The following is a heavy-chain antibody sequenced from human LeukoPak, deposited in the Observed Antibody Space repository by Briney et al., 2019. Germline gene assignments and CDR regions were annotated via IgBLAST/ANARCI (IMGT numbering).Heavy chain of an antibody. CDR2: IKQDGSEK. CDR3: ARDWDPLGIVVGPAAMSAASHWYFDL. D-gene: IGHD2-2*01. J-gene: IGHJ2*01. Sequence: PGGSLRLSCAASGFTFSSYWMSWVRQAQGKGREWVANIKQDGSEKYYVDSGKGRLTISTDNATNSLYLQMNSLRAEDTAVYYCARDWDPLGIVVGPAAMSAASHWYFDLWGRGTLVTVSS. CDR1: GFTFSSYW. V-gene: IGHV3-7*01.